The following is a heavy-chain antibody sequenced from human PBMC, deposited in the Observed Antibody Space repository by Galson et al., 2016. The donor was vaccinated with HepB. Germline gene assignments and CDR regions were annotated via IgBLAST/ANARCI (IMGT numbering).Heavy chain of an antibody. CDR2: IHYSGST. V-gene: IGHV4-59*01. J-gene: IGHJ6*02. Sequence: ETLSLTCTVSGGSISSDHWNWIRQSPGEGLEWIGYIHYSGSTSYNPSLKSRVSMSIDTPENQFSLRLRSVTAADTAVYYWAREAGRLGDGLVDVWGQGTTVTVSS. D-gene: IGHD3-16*01. CDR1: GGSISSDH. CDR3: AREAGRLGDGLVDV.